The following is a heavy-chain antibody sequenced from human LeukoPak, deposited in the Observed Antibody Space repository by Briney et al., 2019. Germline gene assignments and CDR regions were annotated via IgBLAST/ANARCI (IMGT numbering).Heavy chain of an antibody. D-gene: IGHD2-2*01. CDR1: GYTFTGYY. CDR2: INPNSGGT. Sequence: ASVKVSCKASGYTFTGYYMHWVRQAPGQGLEWMGWINPNSGGTNYAQKFQGRVTMTRDTSISTAYMELSRLRSDDTAVYYCASTEYCSSTSCYVLDYWGQGTLVTVSS. V-gene: IGHV1-2*02. CDR3: ASTEYCSSTSCYVLDY. J-gene: IGHJ4*02.